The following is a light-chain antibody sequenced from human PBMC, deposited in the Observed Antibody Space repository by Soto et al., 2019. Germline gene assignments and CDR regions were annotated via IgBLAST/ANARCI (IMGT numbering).Light chain of an antibody. Sequence: EIVLTQSPGTLSLSPGERATLSCRASQSVSSTYLAWYQQKPGQAPRLLIYGASSSATGIPDRFSGSESGTDFTLTISRLEPEDFAVYYCQHYGSLVLTFGGGTKVEIK. CDR3: QHYGSLVLT. CDR1: QSVSSTY. V-gene: IGKV3-20*01. J-gene: IGKJ4*01. CDR2: GAS.